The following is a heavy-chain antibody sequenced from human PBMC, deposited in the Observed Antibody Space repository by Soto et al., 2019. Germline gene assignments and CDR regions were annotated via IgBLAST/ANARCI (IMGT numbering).Heavy chain of an antibody. Sequence: GALRLSCAASGFTFSDYYMSWIRQAPGKGLEWVSYISSSSSYTNYADSVKGRFTISRDNAKNSLYLQMNSLRAEDTAVYYCAREYSSSSPAFDIWGQGTMVTVSS. D-gene: IGHD6-6*01. CDR1: GFTFSDYY. CDR2: ISSSSSYT. CDR3: AREYSSSSPAFDI. V-gene: IGHV3-11*06. J-gene: IGHJ3*02.